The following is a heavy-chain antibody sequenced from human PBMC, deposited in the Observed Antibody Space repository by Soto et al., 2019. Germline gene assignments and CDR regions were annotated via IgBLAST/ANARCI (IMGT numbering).Heavy chain of an antibody. CDR1: DGYISSGGYC. CDR2: MFHSGSA. D-gene: IGHD3-10*01. V-gene: IGHV4-30-2*01. Sequence: TIPLTCAVADGYISSGGYCWSWIQQPPGKGLEWIGYMFHSGSAYYNPSLKSRVTISVDRSKNQFSLKLTSLTAADTAVYYCARGKRCIRYYGSGTSDWLDPWGQGTLVTVS. CDR3: ARGKRCIRYYGSGTSDWLDP. J-gene: IGHJ5*02.